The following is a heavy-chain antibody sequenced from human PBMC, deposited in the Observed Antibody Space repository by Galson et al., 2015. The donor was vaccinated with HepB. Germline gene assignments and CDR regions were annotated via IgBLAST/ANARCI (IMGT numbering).Heavy chain of an antibody. CDR3: ARGRAAGKGAWFDP. CDR2: IWYDGSNK. Sequence: SLRLSCAASGFTFSSYGMHWVRQAPGKGLEWVAVIWYDGSNKYYADSVKGRFTISRDNSKNTLYLQMNSLRAEDMAVYYCARGRAAGKGAWFDPWGQGTLVTVSS. D-gene: IGHD6-13*01. CDR1: GFTFSSYG. J-gene: IGHJ5*02. V-gene: IGHV3-33*08.